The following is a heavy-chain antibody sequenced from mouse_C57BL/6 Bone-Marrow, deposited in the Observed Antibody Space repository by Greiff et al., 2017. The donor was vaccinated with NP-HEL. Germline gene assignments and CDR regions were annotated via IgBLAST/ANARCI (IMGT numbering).Heavy chain of an antibody. D-gene: IGHD1-1*01. CDR2: IYPRSGNT. Sequence: QVQLQQSGAELARPGASVKLSCKASGYTFTSYGISWVKQRTGQGLEWIGEIYPRSGNTYYNEKFKGKATLTADKSSSTAYMELRSLTSEDSAVYFCARETLTTVGYYYAMDYWGQGTSVTVSS. V-gene: IGHV1-81*01. J-gene: IGHJ4*01. CDR3: ARETLTTVGYYYAMDY. CDR1: GYTFTSYG.